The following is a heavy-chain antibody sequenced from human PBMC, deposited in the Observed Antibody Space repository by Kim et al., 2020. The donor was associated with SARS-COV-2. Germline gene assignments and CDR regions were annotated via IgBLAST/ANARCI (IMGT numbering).Heavy chain of an antibody. Sequence: GGSLRLSCAASGFTFSSYSVNWVRQAPGKGLEWVSYISSSSSTIYYSDSMKGRFTISRDNAKNSLYLQMNSLRDEDTAVYYCARSKGGYYDSSVFDYWGQGTLVTVSS. D-gene: IGHD3-22*01. CDR3: ARSKGGYYDSSVFDY. J-gene: IGHJ4*02. V-gene: IGHV3-48*02. CDR1: GFTFSSYS. CDR2: ISSSSSTI.